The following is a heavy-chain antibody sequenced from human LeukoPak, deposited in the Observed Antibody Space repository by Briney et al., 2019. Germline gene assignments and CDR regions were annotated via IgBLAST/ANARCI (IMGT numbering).Heavy chain of an antibody. CDR2: IRYDGSNK. Sequence: PGGSLRLSCAASGFTFSSYGMHWVRQAPGKGLEWVSFIRYDGSNKYYGDSAKGRFTISRDNSKNTLYLQMNSLRAEDTAVYYCAKDAAMVIRYYYYYMDVWGKGTTVTISS. CDR1: GFTFSSYG. J-gene: IGHJ6*03. CDR3: AKDAAMVIRYYYYYMDV. D-gene: IGHD5-18*01. V-gene: IGHV3-30*02.